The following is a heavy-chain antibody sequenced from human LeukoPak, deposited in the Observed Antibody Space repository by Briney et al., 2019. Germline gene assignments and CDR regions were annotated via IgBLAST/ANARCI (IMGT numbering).Heavy chain of an antibody. J-gene: IGHJ4*02. Sequence: GGSLRLSCAASGFTFDDYAMHWVRQAPGKGLEWVSGISWNSGSIGYADSVKGRFTISRDTSKNTLYLQMNSLRAEDTAVYYCATIRGELERRRLFDYWGQGTLVTVSS. CDR3: ATIRGELERRRLFDY. CDR1: GFTFDDYA. V-gene: IGHV3-9*01. CDR2: ISWNSGSI. D-gene: IGHD1-1*01.